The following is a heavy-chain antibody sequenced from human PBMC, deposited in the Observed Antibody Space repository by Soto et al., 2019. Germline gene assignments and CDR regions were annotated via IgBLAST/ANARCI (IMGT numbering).Heavy chain of an antibody. CDR3: ARGGEQSVGGVYYYGMDV. V-gene: IGHV4-34*01. J-gene: IGHJ6*02. Sequence: QVQLQQWGAGLLKPSETLSLRCGVSGGSFNDYYWIWIRQSPGKGLEWIGEIHQSGSTRYHPSLKSRVAISVDTAKNQFSLKLNSMTAADTAVYYCARGGEQSVGGVYYYGMDVWGQGTTVVVSS. CDR2: IHQSGST. CDR1: GGSFNDYY. D-gene: IGHD3-16*01.